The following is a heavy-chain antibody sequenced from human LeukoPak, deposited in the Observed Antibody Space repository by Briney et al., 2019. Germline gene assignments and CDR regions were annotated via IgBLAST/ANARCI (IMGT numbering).Heavy chain of an antibody. D-gene: IGHD2-21*01. CDR1: GFTFDDYA. Sequence: GRSLRLSCAASGFTFDDYAMHWVRHAPGKGLEWVSGISGSGGSTYYADSVKGRFTISRDSSKNTLYLQMNSLRAEDTAVYYCAKDLAYCGGDCYTGLDYWGQGTLVTVSS. V-gene: IGHV3-23*01. CDR3: AKDLAYCGGDCYTGLDY. CDR2: ISGSGGST. J-gene: IGHJ4*02.